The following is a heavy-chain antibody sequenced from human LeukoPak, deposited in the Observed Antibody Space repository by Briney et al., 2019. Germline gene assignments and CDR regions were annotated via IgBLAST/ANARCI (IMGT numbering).Heavy chain of an antibody. V-gene: IGHV3-7*01. CDR1: GFSFTAYA. J-gene: IGHJ4*02. CDR3: ARGRGWVDH. CDR2: IHDDGTVK. Sequence: GGSLRLSCAASGFSFTAYAMSWFRQAPGKGLEWVANIHDDGTVKNYMDSVKGRFTISRDDARNSVSLQLTRLRSDDTALYYCARGRGWVDHWGQGTLVTVSS. D-gene: IGHD3-16*01.